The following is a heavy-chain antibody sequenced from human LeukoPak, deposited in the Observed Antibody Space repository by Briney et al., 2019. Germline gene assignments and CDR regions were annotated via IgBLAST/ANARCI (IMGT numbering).Heavy chain of an antibody. CDR1: GYTFTSYG. J-gene: IGHJ4*02. Sequence: GASVKVSCKASGYTFTSYGISWVRQAPGQGLEWMGWISAYNGNTNYAQKLQGRVTMTTDTSTSTAYMELSSLRSEDTAVYYCARGRITMIVVGGVFDYWGQGTLVTVSS. D-gene: IGHD3-22*01. CDR3: ARGRITMIVVGGVFDY. V-gene: IGHV1-18*01. CDR2: ISAYNGNT.